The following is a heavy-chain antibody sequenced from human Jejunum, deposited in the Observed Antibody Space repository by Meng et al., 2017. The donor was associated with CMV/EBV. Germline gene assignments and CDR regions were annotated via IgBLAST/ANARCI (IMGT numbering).Heavy chain of an antibody. D-gene: IGHD1-26*01. Sequence: QVQLPDAGPRLVKPSETLALTCMGVGGSVNNYYWSWTRQSARKGLEWSGRVDSSDTYNHHPSLDTRVTMSLDTSKNQFSLNLRSVTAADTATYYCARGPGASTREGFDYWGLGTLVTVSS. CDR3: ARGPGASTREGFDY. CDR1: GGSVNNYY. V-gene: IGHV4-4*07. J-gene: IGHJ4*02. CDR2: VDSSDTY.